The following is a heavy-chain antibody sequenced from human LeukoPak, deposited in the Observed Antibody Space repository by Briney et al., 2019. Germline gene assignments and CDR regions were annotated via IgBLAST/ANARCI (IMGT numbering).Heavy chain of an antibody. D-gene: IGHD2-2*01. CDR3: ARCTASCYANAFDV. J-gene: IGHJ3*01. CDR2: INGGGDAT. V-gene: IGHV3-23*01. CDR1: GFTFSSYA. Sequence: GGSLRLSCAASGFTFSSYAMSWVRQAPGKGLEWVSAINGGGDATEYADSVKGRFTISRDNSKNTLYLQMNSLRPDDTAVYYCARCTASCYANAFDVWGQGTLLTVSS.